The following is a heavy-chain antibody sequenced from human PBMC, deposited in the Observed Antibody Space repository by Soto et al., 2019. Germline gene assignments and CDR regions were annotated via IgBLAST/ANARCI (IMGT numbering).Heavy chain of an antibody. CDR3: ARGRDLTLYYGMDV. J-gene: IGHJ6*02. CDR1: GYTFTSYG. V-gene: IGHV1-18*04. Sequence: ASVKVSCKASGYTFTSYGISWVRQAPGQGLEWVGWISAYNGNTNYAQKLQGRVTMTTDTSTSTAYMELRSLRSDDTAVYYCARGRDLTLYYGMDVWGQGTTVTVSS. CDR2: ISAYNGNT.